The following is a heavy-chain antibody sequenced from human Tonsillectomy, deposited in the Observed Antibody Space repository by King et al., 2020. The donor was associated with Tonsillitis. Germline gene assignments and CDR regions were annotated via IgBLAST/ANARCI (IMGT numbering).Heavy chain of an antibody. V-gene: IGHV1-2*02. CDR1: GYTFTDYY. CDR3: ARGLDYGYRHYSPVDS. Sequence: QLVQSGAEVKKPGASVKVSCKSSGYTFTDYYIHWVRQAPGQGLEWMGWMNPNSGGTNYAQKFQVRVSMTRDTSISTAYMELTRLKSDDTAVYYCARGLDYGYRHYSPVDSWGQGTLVTVSS. CDR2: MNPNSGGT. J-gene: IGHJ4*02. D-gene: IGHD4-17*01.